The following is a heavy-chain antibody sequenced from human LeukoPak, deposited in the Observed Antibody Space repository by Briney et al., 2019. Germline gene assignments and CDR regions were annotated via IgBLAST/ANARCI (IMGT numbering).Heavy chain of an antibody. J-gene: IGHJ5*02. CDR2: IYYSGST. V-gene: IGHV4-59*08. CDR1: GGSISNYY. CDR3: ARQTWLLDH. D-gene: IGHD5-12*01. Sequence: PSETLSLTCTVSGGSISNYYWSWIRQPPGRGLEWIGHIYYSGSTYYNPSLKSRVTISVDTSKNQFTLKLSSVTAADTAVYYCARQTWLLDHWGQGTLVTVSS.